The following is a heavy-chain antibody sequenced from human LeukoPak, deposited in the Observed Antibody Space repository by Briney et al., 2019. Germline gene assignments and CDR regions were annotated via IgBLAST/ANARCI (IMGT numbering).Heavy chain of an antibody. CDR3: VKDWESKSSGWLTRNWFDP. J-gene: IGHJ5*02. Sequence: GGSLRLSCAATGFTISSSATTWVRQAPGKGRDWVSTITRTGSNTYYADSVKGRFTISRDNSNNTLYLQMNSLRADDTSLYYCVKDWESKSSGWLTRNWFDPWGQGTLVTVSS. V-gene: IGHV3-23*01. CDR1: GFTISSSA. D-gene: IGHD6-19*01. CDR2: ITRTGSNT.